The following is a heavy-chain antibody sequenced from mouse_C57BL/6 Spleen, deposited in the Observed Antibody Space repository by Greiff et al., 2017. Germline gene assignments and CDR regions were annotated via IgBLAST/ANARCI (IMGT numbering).Heavy chain of an antibody. CDR2: IDPSDSYT. D-gene: IGHD2-3*01. Sequence: VQLQQPGAELVMPGASVKLSCKASGYTLTSYWMHWVKQRPGQGLEWIGEIDPSDSYTNYNQKFKGKSTLTVDKSSSTAYMQLSSLTSEDSAVYYCARWVGYYGNYAMDYWGQGTSVTVSS. CDR3: ARWVGYYGNYAMDY. V-gene: IGHV1-69*01. J-gene: IGHJ4*01. CDR1: GYTLTSYW.